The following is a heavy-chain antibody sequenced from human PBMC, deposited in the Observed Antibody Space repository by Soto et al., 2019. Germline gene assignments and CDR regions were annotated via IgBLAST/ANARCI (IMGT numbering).Heavy chain of an antibody. CDR2: IYYSGST. CDR1: GGSISSGGYY. D-gene: IGHD1-1*01. J-gene: IGHJ5*02. V-gene: IGHV4-31*01. CDR3: ARVGGTTGTASVGT. Sequence: QVQLQESGPGLVKPSQTLSLTCTVSGGSISSGGYYWSWIRQHPGKGLEWIGYIYYSGSTYYNPSLQSPFTTXVXTXQNQFSLTLSSVTAADTAVYYCARVGGTTGTASVGTWGQGTLVTVSS.